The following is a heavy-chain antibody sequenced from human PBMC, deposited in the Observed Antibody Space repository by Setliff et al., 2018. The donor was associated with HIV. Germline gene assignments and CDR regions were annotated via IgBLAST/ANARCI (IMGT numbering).Heavy chain of an antibody. J-gene: IGHJ6*02. D-gene: IGHD3-10*01. CDR2: INPYSGGT. V-gene: IGHV1-2*04. CDR1: GGTFSIFS. Sequence: ASVKVSCKTSGGTFSIFSITWVRQAPGQGLEWMGWINPYSGGTNYAQNFQGWVTMTRDTSITTAYMELRGLRSDDTAVYYCARNFGLSPSGKYYYYYGMDIWGQGTTVTAP. CDR3: ARNFGLSPSGKYYYYYGMDI.